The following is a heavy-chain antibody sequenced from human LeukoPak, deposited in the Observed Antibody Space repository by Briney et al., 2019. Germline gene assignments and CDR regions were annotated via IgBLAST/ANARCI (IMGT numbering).Heavy chain of an antibody. V-gene: IGHV3-23*01. D-gene: IGHD6-19*01. CDR1: GVTFSSYA. J-gene: IGHJ4*02. CDR3: AKESVADPLFDY. Sequence: GGSLRLSCAASGVTFSSYAMSWVRRAPRKGLERGATISGSCGSTYYADSVKGRFPNSRDNSKNTMYLQKNSLRAEDTAVYYCAKESVADPLFDYWGQGTLVTVSS. CDR2: ISGSCGST.